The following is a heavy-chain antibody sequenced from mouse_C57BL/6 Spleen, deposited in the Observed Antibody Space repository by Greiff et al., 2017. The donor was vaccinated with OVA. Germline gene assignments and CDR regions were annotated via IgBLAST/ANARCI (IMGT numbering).Heavy chain of an antibody. CDR2: IYPGDGDT. V-gene: IGHV1-82*01. Sequence: QVQLKQSGPELVKPGASVKISCKASGYAFSSSWMNWVKQRPGKGLEWIGRIYPGDGDTNYNGKFKGKATLTADKSSSTAYMQLSSLTSEDSAVCFRAREYYYYGGGHCYFDVWGTGTTVTVSS. CDR3: AREYYYYGGGHCYFDV. D-gene: IGHD1-1*01. CDR1: GYAFSSSW. J-gene: IGHJ1*03.